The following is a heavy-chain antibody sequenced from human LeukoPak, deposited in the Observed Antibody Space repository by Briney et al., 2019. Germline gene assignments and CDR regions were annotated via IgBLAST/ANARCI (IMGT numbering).Heavy chain of an antibody. CDR1: GCTVTSYE. D-gene: IGHD5-12*01. CDR2: MNPNSGNT. CDR3: AKAGIMATMNADWFDP. J-gene: IGHJ5*02. V-gene: IGHV1-8*01. Sequence: GASVKVSCKASGCTVTSYEIKWVGQATGQGLEGMGWMNPNSGNTGYAQKFQGRVTMTRDTSISTAYMELSSLRSDDTAVYYCAKAGIMATMNADWFDPWGQGTLVTVSS.